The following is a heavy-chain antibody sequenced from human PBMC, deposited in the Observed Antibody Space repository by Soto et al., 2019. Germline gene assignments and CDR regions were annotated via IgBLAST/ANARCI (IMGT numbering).Heavy chain of an antibody. CDR2: MNPKSGYT. V-gene: IGHV1-8*01. CDR3: ARVMGSVDF. J-gene: IGHJ4*02. Sequence: QVQLVQSGAEVKKPGTSVRISCTTSGYTFSNYDINWVRQAAGQGLEWMGWMNPKSGYTGSARNFQGRVTMTRDTSMTTAYRELSSLRSEDTAMYYCARVMGSVDFWGQGTLVTVSS. CDR1: GYTFSNYD. D-gene: IGHD1-26*01.